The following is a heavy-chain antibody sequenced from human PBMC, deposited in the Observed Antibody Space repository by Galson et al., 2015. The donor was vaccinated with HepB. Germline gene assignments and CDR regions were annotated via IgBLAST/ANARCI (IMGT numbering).Heavy chain of an antibody. CDR2: ISWNSGSI. Sequence: SLRLSCAASGFTFDDYAMHWVRQAPGKGLEWVSGISWNSGSIGYADSVKGRFTISRDNAKNSLYLQMNSLRAEDTALYYCAKDVNLLSYGMDVWGQGTTVTVSS. V-gene: IGHV3-9*01. J-gene: IGHJ6*02. CDR1: GFTFDDYA. CDR3: AKDVNLLSYGMDV. D-gene: IGHD1-14*01.